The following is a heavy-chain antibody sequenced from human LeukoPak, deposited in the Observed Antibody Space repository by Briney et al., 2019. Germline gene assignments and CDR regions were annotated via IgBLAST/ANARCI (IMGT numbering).Heavy chain of an antibody. CDR2: MNPNSGNT. Sequence: GASVKVSCKASGYTFTSYDINWVRQATGQGLEWMGWMNPNSGNTGYAQKFQGRVTMTRNTSISTAYMELSSLRSEDTAVYYCARGRRSLVVVVVPAARNRSYYYYMDVWGKGTTVTVSS. J-gene: IGHJ6*03. CDR3: ARGRRSLVVVVVPAARNRSYYYYMDV. V-gene: IGHV1-8*01. CDR1: GYTFTSYD. D-gene: IGHD2-2*01.